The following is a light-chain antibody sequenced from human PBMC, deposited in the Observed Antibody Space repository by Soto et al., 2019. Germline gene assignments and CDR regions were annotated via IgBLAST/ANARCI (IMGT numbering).Light chain of an antibody. CDR3: RQDYGYPRT. CDR1: QAIRYD. J-gene: IGKJ1*01. V-gene: IGKV1-6*01. Sequence: AIQMTQSPSSLSASVGDRVTLTCRANQAIRYDLAWYQQKPGRATKLLIYAASHLQSGVPSRFSGSGSGTAFTLTISSLQPEDFATYYCRQDYGYPRTFGQGTKVEL. CDR2: AAS.